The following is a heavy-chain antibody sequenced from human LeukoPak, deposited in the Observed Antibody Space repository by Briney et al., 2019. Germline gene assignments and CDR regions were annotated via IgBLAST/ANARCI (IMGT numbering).Heavy chain of an antibody. J-gene: IGHJ4*02. D-gene: IGHD3-22*01. V-gene: IGHV3-7*01. Sequence: GGSLRLSCAASGFTFSGFWMSWVRQAPGKGLEWVANIKQDGSEKYYVDSVKGRFTISRDSSKNTLYLQMNSLRAEDTAVYYCARDPSSGYYYYFDYWGQGTLVTVSS. CDR3: ARDPSSGYYYYFDY. CDR2: IKQDGSEK. CDR1: GFTFSGFW.